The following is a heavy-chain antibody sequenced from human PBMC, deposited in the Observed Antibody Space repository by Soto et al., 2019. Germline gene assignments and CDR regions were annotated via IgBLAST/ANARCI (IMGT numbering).Heavy chain of an antibody. CDR1: GGSISNYY. CDR2: IYYSGST. Sequence: SETLSLTCTVSGGSISNYYWSWIRQPPGKGLEWIGYIYYSGSTNSNPSLKGRVTISVATSKNQFSLRLSSVTAADTAVYYRARDGGDDYYYGMDVWGQGTPVTVSS. D-gene: IGHD2-21*02. CDR3: ARDGGDDYYYGMDV. V-gene: IGHV4-59*01. J-gene: IGHJ6*02.